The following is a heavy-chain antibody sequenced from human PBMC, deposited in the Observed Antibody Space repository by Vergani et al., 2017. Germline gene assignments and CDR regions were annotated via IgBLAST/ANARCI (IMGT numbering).Heavy chain of an antibody. CDR1: GGSISSGGYY. J-gene: IGHJ6*03. D-gene: IGHD3-16*01. V-gene: IGHV4-31*03. Sequence: QVQLQESGPGLVKPSQTLSLTCTVSGGSISSGGYYWSWIRQHPGKGLEWIGYIYYSGSTYNNPALKSRVTISVDTSKNQFSLKMSSVTAADTAVYYCVLGVVVRLGGGYYYYMDVWGKGTTVTVSS. CDR2: IYYSGST. CDR3: VLGVVVRLGGGYYYYMDV.